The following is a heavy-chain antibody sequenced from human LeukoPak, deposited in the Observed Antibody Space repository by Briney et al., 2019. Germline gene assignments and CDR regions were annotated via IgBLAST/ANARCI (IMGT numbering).Heavy chain of an antibody. CDR2: ISYDGGNK. D-gene: IGHD3-22*01. J-gene: IGHJ3*02. CDR1: GFTFSSND. V-gene: IGHV3-30*18. CDR3: AKGTHYYDSGGYWGAFDI. Sequence: GGSLRLSCAASGFTFSSNDIHWVRQAPGKGLEWVVVISYDGGNKYYADSVKGRFAISRDNSKNTLYLQMNSLRAEDTAVYYCAKGTHYYDSGGYWGAFDIWGQGTMVTVSS.